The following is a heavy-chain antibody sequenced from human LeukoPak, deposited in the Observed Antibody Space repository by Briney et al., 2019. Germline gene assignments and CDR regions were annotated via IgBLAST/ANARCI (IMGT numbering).Heavy chain of an antibody. Sequence: SVKVSCKASGGTFSRYAINWVRQAPGQGLEWMGGIIPIFGTANYAQKFQGRVTITADESTSTAYMELSSLRSEDTAVYYCARSRGSCYSCGDYWGQGTLVTVSS. CDR3: ARSRGSCYSCGDY. CDR1: GGTFSRYA. D-gene: IGHD2-15*01. J-gene: IGHJ4*02. V-gene: IGHV1-69*13. CDR2: IIPIFGTA.